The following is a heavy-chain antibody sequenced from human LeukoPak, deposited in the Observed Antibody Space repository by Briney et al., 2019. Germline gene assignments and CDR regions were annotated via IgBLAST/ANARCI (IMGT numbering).Heavy chain of an antibody. V-gene: IGHV3-30-3*01. J-gene: IGHJ6*02. CDR2: ISFDGVNI. Sequence: GGSLRLSCAASGFTFRNHAMHWVRQGPGKGPEWLAVISFDGVNIYYADSVKGRFTISRDNSKDTLFLQMNSLRGEDTAVYYYARAGTRYYYYGMDVWGQGTTVTVSS. CDR1: GFTFRNHA. D-gene: IGHD2-2*01. CDR3: ARAGTRYYYYGMDV.